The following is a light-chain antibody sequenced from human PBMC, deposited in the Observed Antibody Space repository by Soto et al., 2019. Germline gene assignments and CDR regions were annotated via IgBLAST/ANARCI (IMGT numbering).Light chain of an antibody. CDR2: DAS. CDR3: QQRTNSEIT. V-gene: IGKV3-11*01. Sequence: EIVLTQSPATLSLSPGERATLSCRASQSVSRYLAWYQQKPGQAPRLLIYDASNRATGIPARFSASGSGTDFTLTISSLGPEDFAVYYCQQRTNSEITFGPGTKVDVK. CDR1: QSVSRY. J-gene: IGKJ3*01.